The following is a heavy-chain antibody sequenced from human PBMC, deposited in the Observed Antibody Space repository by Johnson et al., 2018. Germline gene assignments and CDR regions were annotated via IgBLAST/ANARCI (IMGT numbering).Heavy chain of an antibody. CDR3: ARDHSSDMDYGDLFVPPGSRFASYDSGMDV. CDR1: GFMFSDYY. J-gene: IGHJ6*02. Sequence: QVQLVQSGGGLVKPGGSLRLSCAASGFMFSDYYMSWIRQAPGKGLEWVSYISSSGSTIYYADSVKGRFTISRDNAKNSLYLQMNSLRAEDTAVYYCARDHSSDMDYGDLFVPPGSRFASYDSGMDVWGQGTTVTVSS. V-gene: IGHV3-11*01. D-gene: IGHD4-17*01. CDR2: ISSSGSTI.